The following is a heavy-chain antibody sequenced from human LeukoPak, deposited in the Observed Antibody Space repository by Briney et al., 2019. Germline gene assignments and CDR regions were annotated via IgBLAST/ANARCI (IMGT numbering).Heavy chain of an antibody. V-gene: IGHV4-59*08. CDR2: IHYSGST. CDR3: ARRVASDYAWV. Sequence: SETLSLTCTVSGGSISSYSWSWIRQPPGKGLDWIGSIHYSGSTNYNPSLKSRVTISVDTSKNQFSLKLSSVTATDTAVYFCARRVASDYAWVWGQGTLVTVSS. J-gene: IGHJ4*02. CDR1: GGSISSYS. D-gene: IGHD4-17*01.